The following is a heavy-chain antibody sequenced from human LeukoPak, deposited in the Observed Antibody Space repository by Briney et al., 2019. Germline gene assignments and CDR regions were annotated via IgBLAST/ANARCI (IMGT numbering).Heavy chain of an antibody. D-gene: IGHD6-13*01. CDR1: GLTFSSFA. CDR3: AKDRDYRSSWYTADY. J-gene: IGHJ4*02. Sequence: PGGSLRLSCAVSGLTFSSFAMSWVRQAPGKGLEWVSAISGRGDSTYYADSVKGRFTISRDNSKSTLFLQMNSLRAEDTAVYYCAKDRDYRSSWYTADYWGQGTLVIVSS. CDR2: ISGRGDST. V-gene: IGHV3-23*01.